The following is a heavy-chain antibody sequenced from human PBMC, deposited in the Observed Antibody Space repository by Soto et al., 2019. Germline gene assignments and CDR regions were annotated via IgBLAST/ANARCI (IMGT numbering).Heavy chain of an antibody. CDR3: FFSSPSADFRPFDS. CDR1: GFTFSDHY. J-gene: IGHJ3*01. V-gene: IGHV3-72*01. Sequence: GSLRLSCAASGFTFSDHYMDWVRLAPGKGLEWVARTRNRANSHTTEYAASVKGRFTISRDDSKNSLYLQMNSLKTEDSALYYCFFSSPSADFRPFDSWGQGSWVPVSS. CDR2: TRNRANSHTT. D-gene: IGHD3-3*01.